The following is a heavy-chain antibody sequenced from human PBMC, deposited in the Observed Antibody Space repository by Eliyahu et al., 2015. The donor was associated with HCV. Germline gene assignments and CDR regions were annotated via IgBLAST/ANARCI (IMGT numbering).Heavy chain of an antibody. CDR1: GGSITTYY. D-gene: IGHD6-19*01. Sequence: QVQLQESGPGLVRPSETLSLTCTVSGGSITTYYWSWIRQPPGKGLEWIGYIHYSGSTNYNPSLKSRVTISLDTSKNQFSLNLTSVTAADTAMYYCASGGGGIAVTGTGGWFDPLGLGTLVTVSS. V-gene: IGHV4-59*01. CDR3: ASGGGGIAVTGTGGWFDP. J-gene: IGHJ5*02. CDR2: IHYSGST.